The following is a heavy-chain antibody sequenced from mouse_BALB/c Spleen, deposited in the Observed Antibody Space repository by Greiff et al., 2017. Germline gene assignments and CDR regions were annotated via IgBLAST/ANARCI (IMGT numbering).Heavy chain of an antibody. CDR2: ISNLAYSN. Sequence: EVHLVESGGGLVQPGGSRKLSCAASGFTFSDYGMAWVRQAPGKGPEWVAFISNLAYSNYYADTVTGRFTISRENAKNTLYLEMSSLRSEDTAMYYCAREGNFHFDYWGQGTTLTVSS. V-gene: IGHV5-15*02. J-gene: IGHJ2*01. CDR3: AREGNFHFDY. CDR1: GFTFSDYG. D-gene: IGHD2-1*01.